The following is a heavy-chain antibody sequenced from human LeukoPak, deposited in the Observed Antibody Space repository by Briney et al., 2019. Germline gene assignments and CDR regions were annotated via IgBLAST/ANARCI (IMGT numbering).Heavy chain of an antibody. J-gene: IGHJ4*02. V-gene: IGHV1-69-2*01. CDR3: ATSRKHCSSTSCYVVDY. CDR1: GYTFTDYY. D-gene: IGHD2-2*01. Sequence: ASVKISCKVSGYTFTDYYMHWVQQAPGKGLEWMGLVDPEDGETIYAEKFHGRVTITADTSTDTAYMELSSLRSEDTAVYYCATSRKHCSSTSCYVVDYWGQGTLVTVSS. CDR2: VDPEDGET.